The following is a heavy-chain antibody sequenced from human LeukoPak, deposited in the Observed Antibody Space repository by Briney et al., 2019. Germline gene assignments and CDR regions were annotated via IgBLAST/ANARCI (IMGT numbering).Heavy chain of an antibody. J-gene: IGHJ6*03. CDR2: INPNSGGT. Sequence: ASVKVSCKASGYTFTCYYMHWVGQAPGQGLEWMGWINPNSGGTNYAQKFQGRVTMTRDTSISTAYMELSRLRSDDTAVYYCARDRVSGSPDYYYYYMDVWGKGTTVTVSS. CDR1: GYTFTCYY. V-gene: IGHV1-2*02. CDR3: ARDRVSGSPDYYYYYMDV. D-gene: IGHD1-26*01.